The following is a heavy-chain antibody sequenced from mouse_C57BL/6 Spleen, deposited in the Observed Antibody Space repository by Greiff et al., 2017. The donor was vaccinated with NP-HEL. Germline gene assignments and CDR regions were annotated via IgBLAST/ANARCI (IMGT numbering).Heavy chain of an antibody. J-gene: IGHJ4*01. V-gene: IGHV1-52*01. CDR1: GYTFTSYW. CDR2: IDPSDSET. D-gene: IGHD1-1*01. Sequence: VKLQQPGAELVRPGSSVKLSCKASGYTFTSYWMHWVKQRPIQGLEWIGNIDPSDSETHYNQKFKDKATLTVDKSSSTAYMQLSSLTSEDSAVYYCARSDGRYAMDYWGQGTSVTVSS. CDR3: ARSDGRYAMDY.